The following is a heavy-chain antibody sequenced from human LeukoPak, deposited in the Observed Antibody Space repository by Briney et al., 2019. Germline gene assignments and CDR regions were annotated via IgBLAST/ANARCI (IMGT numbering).Heavy chain of an antibody. D-gene: IGHD1-14*01. CDR2: IYYSGST. Sequence: KASETLSLTCTVSGGSLSSFYWSWIRQPPGKGLEYIGNIYYSGSTNYSPSLKSRVTMSVDTSKNQFSLKLDSVTAADTAVYYCARLYNGKRPPDFWGQGTLVTVSS. CDR3: ARLYNGKRPPDF. CDR1: GGSLSSFY. J-gene: IGHJ4*02. V-gene: IGHV4-59*01.